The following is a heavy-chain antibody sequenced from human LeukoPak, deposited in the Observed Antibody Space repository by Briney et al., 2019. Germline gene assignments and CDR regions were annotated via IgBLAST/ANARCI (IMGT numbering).Heavy chain of an antibody. J-gene: IGHJ6*02. CDR2: MNPNSGNT. CDR3: ARGPSYDFWSGYYFNYYYYGMDV. D-gene: IGHD3-3*01. Sequence: ASVKVSCKASGYTFTSYDINWVRQATGQGLEWMGWMNPNSGNTGYAQKFQGRVTMTRNTSISTAYVELSSLRSEDTAVYYCARGPSYDFWSGYYFNYYYYGMDVWGQGITVTVSS. CDR1: GYTFTSYD. V-gene: IGHV1-8*01.